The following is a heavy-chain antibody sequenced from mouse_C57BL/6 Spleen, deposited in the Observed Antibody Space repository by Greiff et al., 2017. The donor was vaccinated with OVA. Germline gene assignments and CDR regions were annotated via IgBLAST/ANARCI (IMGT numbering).Heavy chain of an antibody. Sequence: VQLQQSGPELVKPGVSVKISCKASGYAFSSSWMNWVKQRPGKGLEWIGRIYPGDGDTNYNGKFKGKATLTADKSSSTAYMQLSSLTSEDSAVYFCARTGDYFDYWGQGTTLTVSS. V-gene: IGHV1-82*01. CDR3: ARTGDYFDY. CDR2: IYPGDGDT. CDR1: GYAFSSSW. J-gene: IGHJ2*01.